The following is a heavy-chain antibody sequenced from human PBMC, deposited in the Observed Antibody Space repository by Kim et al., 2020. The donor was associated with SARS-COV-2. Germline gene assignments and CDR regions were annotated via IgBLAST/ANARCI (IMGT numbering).Heavy chain of an antibody. V-gene: IGHV1-69*04. J-gene: IGHJ4*02. Sequence: NYAQKFQGRVTITADKSTSTAYMELSSLRSEDTAVYYCARVGPVDTAMEYWGQGTLVTVSS. D-gene: IGHD5-18*01. CDR3: ARVGPVDTAMEY.